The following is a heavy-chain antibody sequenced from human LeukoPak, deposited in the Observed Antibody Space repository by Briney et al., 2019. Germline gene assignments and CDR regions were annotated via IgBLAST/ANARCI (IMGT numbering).Heavy chain of an antibody. CDR3: TGSSEFDY. Sequence: PGGSLRLSCAASGFTFSSYSMNWVRQAPGKGLEWVSSISSSSSYIYYADSVKGRFTISRDNAKNSLYLQMNSLKTEDTAVYYCTGSSEFDYWGQGTLVTVSS. J-gene: IGHJ4*02. CDR1: GFTFSSYS. V-gene: IGHV3-21*03. D-gene: IGHD6-6*01. CDR2: ISSSSSYI.